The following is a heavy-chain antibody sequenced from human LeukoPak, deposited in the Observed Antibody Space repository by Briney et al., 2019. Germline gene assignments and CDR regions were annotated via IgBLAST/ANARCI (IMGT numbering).Heavy chain of an antibody. CDR1: GYTFTSYY. CDR3: ARVTMIVVAPDY. D-gene: IGHD3-22*01. Sequence: AXVKVSCKASGYTFTSYYMHWVRQAPGQGLEWMGIINPSGGSTSYAQKFQGRVTMTRDTSTSTVYMELSSLRSEDTAVYYCARVTMIVVAPDYWGQGTLVTVSS. J-gene: IGHJ4*02. CDR2: INPSGGST. V-gene: IGHV1-46*03.